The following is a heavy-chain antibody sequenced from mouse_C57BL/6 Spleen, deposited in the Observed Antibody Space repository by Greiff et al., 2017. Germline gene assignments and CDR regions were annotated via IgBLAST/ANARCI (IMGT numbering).Heavy chain of an antibody. CDR3: ARYIGYGGEYYFDY. Sequence: EVQLMESGGGLVQPGGSLSLSCAASGFTFTDYYMSWVRQPPGKALEWLGFIRNKANGYTTEYSASVKGRFTISRDNSQSILYLQMNALRAEDSATYYCARYIGYGGEYYFDYWGQGTTLTVSS. J-gene: IGHJ2*01. CDR1: GFTFTDYY. CDR2: IRNKANGYTT. D-gene: IGHD2-10*02. V-gene: IGHV7-3*01.